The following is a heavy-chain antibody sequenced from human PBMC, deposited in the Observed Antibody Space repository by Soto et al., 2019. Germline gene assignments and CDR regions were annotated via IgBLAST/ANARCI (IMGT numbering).Heavy chain of an antibody. CDR1: GFTFRNYA. CDR2: ISGGGAET. V-gene: IGHV3-23*01. D-gene: IGHD3-16*01. J-gene: IGHJ4*02. Sequence: EVQLLESGGGLVQPGGSLRLSCAASGFTFRNYAMTWVRQAPGKGLEWVSGISGGGAETYNADSVKGRFVISRDNSKKTLYLQMKSLRAEDTAVFYCVKEGEAYNGVWDYFDHWGQGTLIAVSS. CDR3: VKEGEAYNGVWDYFDH.